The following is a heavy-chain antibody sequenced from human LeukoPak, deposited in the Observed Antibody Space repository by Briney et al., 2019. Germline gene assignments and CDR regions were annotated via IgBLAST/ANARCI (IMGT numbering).Heavy chain of an antibody. D-gene: IGHD1-1*01. CDR1: GFTFSSNA. V-gene: IGHV3-23*01. Sequence: GGSLRPSCAGSGFTFSSNAVSWVRQAPGKGLEWVSAISTSGGNTYYADSVRGRFTISRDNSKNTLYLQMNTLRAEDTAVYYCATTKQARRYFDYWGQGTLVTVSS. J-gene: IGHJ4*02. CDR2: ISTSGGNT. CDR3: ATTKQARRYFDY.